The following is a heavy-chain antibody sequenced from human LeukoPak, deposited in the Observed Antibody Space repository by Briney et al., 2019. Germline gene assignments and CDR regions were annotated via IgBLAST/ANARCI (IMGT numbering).Heavy chain of an antibody. CDR1: GGSISSYY. CDR3: ARTHDYSDPWAFDI. D-gene: IGHD4-17*01. J-gene: IGHJ3*02. CDR2: LYYTGNI. V-gene: IGHV4-59*08. Sequence: SETLSLTCTVSGGSISSYYWSWIRQPPGKGLEWIGYLYYTGNINYNPSLKSRVSISVDTSKNQFSLKLSSVTAADTAVYYCARTHDYSDPWAFDIWGQGTMVTVSS.